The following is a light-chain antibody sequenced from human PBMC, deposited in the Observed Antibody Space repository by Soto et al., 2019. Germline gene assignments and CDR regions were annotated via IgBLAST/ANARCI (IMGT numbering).Light chain of an antibody. CDR1: SSNTGNNY. CDR2: ENY. J-gene: IGLJ1*01. Sequence: QSVLTQPPSVSAAPGQKVTISCSGSSSNTGNNYVSWYQQLPGAAPKLLIYENYKRPSGIPDRFSGSKSGTSATLGITGLQTGDEADYYCATWDSSLSAGLFGTGTKLTVL. V-gene: IGLV1-51*02. CDR3: ATWDSSLSAGL.